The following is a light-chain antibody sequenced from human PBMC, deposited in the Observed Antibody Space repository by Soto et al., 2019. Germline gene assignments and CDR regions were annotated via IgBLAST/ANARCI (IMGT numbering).Light chain of an antibody. V-gene: IGKV3-11*01. CDR2: DAS. Sequence: EIVLTQSPATLSLSPGERATLSCRASQDVSSYLAWYQQKPGQAPRLLIYDASNRATGIPARFSGSESGTDFTLTISSLEPEDFVIYYCQQRSNWPLYTFGQGTKLEIK. CDR1: QDVSSY. CDR3: QQRSNWPLYT. J-gene: IGKJ2*01.